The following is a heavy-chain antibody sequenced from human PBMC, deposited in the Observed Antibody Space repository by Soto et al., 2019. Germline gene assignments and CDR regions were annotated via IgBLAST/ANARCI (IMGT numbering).Heavy chain of an antibody. CDR3: VKEYCTGGTCFDAFDL. J-gene: IGHJ3*01. V-gene: IGHV3-48*03. CDR1: GFIFSDYE. Sequence: EAELVESWGGLVQPGGSLTLSCAASGFIFSDYEVDWVRQAPGRGPEWISYISDGGTTIYYAASVKVRFTISRDDAKKSLYLHMNNLRVDDTAIYFCVKEYCTGGTCFDAFDLWGQGTVVTVSS. D-gene: IGHD2-8*02. CDR2: ISDGGTTI.